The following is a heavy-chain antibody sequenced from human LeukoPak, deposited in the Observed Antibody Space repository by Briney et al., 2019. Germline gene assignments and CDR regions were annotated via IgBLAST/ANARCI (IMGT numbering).Heavy chain of an antibody. CDR3: AKEYGSGSYYYDY. CDR1: GFTFSSYA. CDR2: LSGSGGST. D-gene: IGHD3-10*01. Sequence: PGGSLRLSCAASGFTFSSYAMTWVRQAPGKGLEWVSALSGSGGSTYYADSVKGRFTISRDNSKNTLYLQMNSLRAEDTAVYYCAKEYGSGSYYYDYWGQGALVTVSS. J-gene: IGHJ4*02. V-gene: IGHV3-23*01.